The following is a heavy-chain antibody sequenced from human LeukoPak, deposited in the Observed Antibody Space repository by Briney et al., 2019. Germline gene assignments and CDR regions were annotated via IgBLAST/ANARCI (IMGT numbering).Heavy chain of an antibody. CDR1: GFTFSSYA. CDR3: AKVLLMTHSPGDY. D-gene: IGHD3-16*01. Sequence: PGASLRLSCAASGFTFSSYAMGWVRQAPGKGLERVSAISGSGGSTYYADSVKGRFTISRDNSKNTLYLQMNSLRAEDTAVYYCAKVLLMTHSPGDYWGQGTLVTVSS. V-gene: IGHV3-23*01. J-gene: IGHJ4*02. CDR2: ISGSGGST.